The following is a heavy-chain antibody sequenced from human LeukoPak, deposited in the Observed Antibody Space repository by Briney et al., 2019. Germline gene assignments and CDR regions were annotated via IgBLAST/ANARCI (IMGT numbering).Heavy chain of an antibody. CDR3: ARDLFPYGMDV. V-gene: IGHV3-21*01. CDR2: ISSISYI. J-gene: IGHJ6*02. CDR1: GFTFSSYS. Sequence: PGGSLRLSCAASGFTFSSYSMNWVRQAPGKGLEWVSSISSISYIYYAELVKGRFTISRDTAKNSLYLQMNSLRAEDTAVYYCARDLFPYGMDVWGQGTTVTVSS.